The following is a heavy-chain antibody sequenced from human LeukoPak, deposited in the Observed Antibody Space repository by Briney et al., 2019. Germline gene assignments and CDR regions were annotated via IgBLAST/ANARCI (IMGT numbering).Heavy chain of an antibody. J-gene: IGHJ3*01. D-gene: IGHD3-9*01. Sequence: GGSLRLSCAASEFSVGSNYMTWVRQAPGKGLEWVSLMYSGGSTHYADSVKGRFTISRDNAKNSLYLQMNSLRAEDTAVYSCARNLRYFDWLLRTNAFDFWGQGTMVTVSS. CDR3: ARNLRYFDWLLRTNAFDF. V-gene: IGHV3-66*01. CDR1: EFSVGSNY. CDR2: MYSGGST.